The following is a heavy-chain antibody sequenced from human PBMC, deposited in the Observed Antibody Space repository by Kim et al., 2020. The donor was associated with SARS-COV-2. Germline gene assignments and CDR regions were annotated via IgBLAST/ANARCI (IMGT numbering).Heavy chain of an antibody. Sequence: GGSLRLSCAASGFTFSSYSMNWVRQAPGKGLEWVSYISSSSSTIYYADSVKGRFTISRDNAKNSLYLQMNSLRAEDTAVYYCARYSSGWAGYYYYGMDVWGQGTTVTVSS. CDR1: GFTFSSYS. V-gene: IGHV3-48*04. CDR2: ISSSSSTI. J-gene: IGHJ6*02. D-gene: IGHD6-19*01. CDR3: ARYSSGWAGYYYYGMDV.